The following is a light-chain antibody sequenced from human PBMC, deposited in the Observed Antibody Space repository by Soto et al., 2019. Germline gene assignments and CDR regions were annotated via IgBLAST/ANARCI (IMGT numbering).Light chain of an antibody. J-gene: IGKJ1*01. CDR3: QKSYRPRPT. CDR2: AAS. CDR1: QSYSRY. Sequence: VTITRRASQSYSRYLKCYQQKSGKAPKYLSYAASSLPSGVPSMFSSSGAGTDFTLLISSRQPEAVAAVYCQKSYRPRPTFGQGTKVDIK. V-gene: IGKV1-39*01.